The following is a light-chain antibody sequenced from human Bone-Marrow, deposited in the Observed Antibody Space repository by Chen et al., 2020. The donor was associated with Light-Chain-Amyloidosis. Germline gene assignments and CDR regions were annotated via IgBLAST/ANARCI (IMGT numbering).Light chain of an antibody. V-gene: IGKV1-39*01. J-gene: IGKJ4*01. CDR1: QSITKF. CDR2: TAS. Sequence: DIQMTQSQSSLSASVGDRVTITCRASQSITKFLNWYQQKPGKGPKLLIYTASSLQSGVPSRFSGSGSGTDFSLTISSVQPEALATYYCQQSYSTPTCGGGTKLEIK. CDR3: QQSYSTPT.